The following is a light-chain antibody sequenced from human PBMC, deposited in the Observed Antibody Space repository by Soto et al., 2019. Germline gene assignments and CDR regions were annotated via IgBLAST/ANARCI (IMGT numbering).Light chain of an antibody. Sequence: VLTQSPATLSLSPGERATLSCRASQSVSSYLAWYQQKPGQAPRLLIYGASTRAAGIPDRFSGSGSGTDFTLTISRLEPEDSAVYFCQQYTGPPTPFGQGTRLEIK. CDR3: QQYTGPPTP. J-gene: IGKJ5*01. CDR2: GAS. CDR1: QSVSSY. V-gene: IGKV3-11*01.